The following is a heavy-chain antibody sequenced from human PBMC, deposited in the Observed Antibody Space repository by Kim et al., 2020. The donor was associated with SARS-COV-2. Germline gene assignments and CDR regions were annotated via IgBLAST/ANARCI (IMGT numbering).Heavy chain of an antibody. CDR3: ASVYYHDTSGYYP. J-gene: IGHJ5*02. V-gene: IGHV3-74*01. D-gene: IGHD3-22*01. Sequence: YADSVKGRFTISRDNAKNTLYLQMNSLRAEDTAVYYCASVYYHDTSGYYPWGQGTLVTVSS.